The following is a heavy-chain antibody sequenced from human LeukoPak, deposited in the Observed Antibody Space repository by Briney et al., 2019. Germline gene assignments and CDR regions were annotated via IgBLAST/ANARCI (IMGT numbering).Heavy chain of an antibody. CDR1: GGSISSGGYY. J-gene: IGHJ4*02. Sequence: SETLSLTCTVSGGSISSGGYYWSWLRQHPGKGLEWIGYIYYSGSTYYNPSLKSRVTISVDTSKNQFSLKLSSVTAADTAVYYCARDTRYSFDYWGQGTLVTVSS. V-gene: IGHV4-31*03. CDR2: IYYSGST. CDR3: ARDTRYSFDY. D-gene: IGHD3-9*01.